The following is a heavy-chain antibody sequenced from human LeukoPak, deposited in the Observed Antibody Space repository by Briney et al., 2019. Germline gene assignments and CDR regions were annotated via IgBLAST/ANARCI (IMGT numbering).Heavy chain of an antibody. CDR1: GYTFTSHG. J-gene: IGHJ6*03. CDR2: ISAYNGNT. Sequence: ASVKVSCKASGYTFTSHGISWVRQAPGQGLEWMGWISAYNGNTNYAQKLQGRVTMTTHTSTSKAYMELRSLRSDDTAVYYCARDGVQYQLLFGDYYYYYMDVWGKGTTVTISS. CDR3: ARDGVQYQLLFGDYYYYYMDV. D-gene: IGHD2-2*01. V-gene: IGHV1-18*01.